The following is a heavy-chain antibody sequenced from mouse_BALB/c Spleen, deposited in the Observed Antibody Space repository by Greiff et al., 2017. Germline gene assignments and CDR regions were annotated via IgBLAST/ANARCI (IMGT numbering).Heavy chain of an antibody. J-gene: IGHJ4*01. CDR1: GFTFSSYT. CDR2: ISNGGGST. V-gene: IGHV5-12-2*01. Sequence: EVMLVESGGGLVQPGGSLKLSCAASGFTFSSYTMSWVRQTPEKRLEWVAYISNGGGSTYYPDTVKGRFTISRDNAKNTLYLQMSSLKSEDTAMYYCARRSYYYGSSYGEGYYAMDYWGQGTSVTVSS. D-gene: IGHD1-1*01. CDR3: ARRSYYYGSSYGEGYYAMDY.